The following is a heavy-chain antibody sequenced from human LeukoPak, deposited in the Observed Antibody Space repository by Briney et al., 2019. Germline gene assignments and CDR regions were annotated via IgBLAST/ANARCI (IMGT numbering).Heavy chain of an antibody. D-gene: IGHD2-15*01. CDR2: INPNSGGT. CDR1: GYTFTGYY. J-gene: IGHJ2*01. Sequence: ASVKVSCKASGYTFTGYYMHWVRQAPGQGLEWMGWINPNSGGTNYAQKFQGRVTMIRDTSISTAYMELSRLRSDDTAVYYCARESSAELLRNWYFDLWGRGALVTVSS. V-gene: IGHV1-2*02. CDR3: ARESSAELLRNWYFDL.